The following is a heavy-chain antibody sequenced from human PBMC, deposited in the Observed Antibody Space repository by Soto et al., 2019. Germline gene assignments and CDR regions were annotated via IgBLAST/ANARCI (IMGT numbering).Heavy chain of an antibody. V-gene: IGHV3-30-3*01. J-gene: IGHJ6*02. CDR1: GFTFSRFS. CDR2: ISYDGSNT. D-gene: IGHD3-10*02. CDR3: ARDHGMFLSYYYYGMDV. Sequence: QVQLVESGGGVVQPGRSLTLSCAASGFTFSRFSMHLVLQAPGKGLAWVAVISYDGSNTHYAESVKGRFNISRDDSKNTVFLQRNIMIGEDSAVYYCARDHGMFLSYYYYGMDVWGQGTTVSVSS.